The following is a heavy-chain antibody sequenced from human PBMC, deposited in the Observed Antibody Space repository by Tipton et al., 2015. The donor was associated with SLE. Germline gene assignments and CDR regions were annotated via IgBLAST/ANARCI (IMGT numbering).Heavy chain of an antibody. CDR1: GDSISNGNYY. Sequence: TLSLTCTVSGDSISNGNYYWGWIRQPPGKGLEWIGSIYHSGITNYNPSLKSRVTISVDTSKNQFSLKLTSVTAADTAVYYCARHPSGSSFDYWGQGTLVTVSS. V-gene: IGHV4-39*01. D-gene: IGHD6-6*01. CDR2: IYHSGIT. CDR3: ARHPSGSSFDY. J-gene: IGHJ4*02.